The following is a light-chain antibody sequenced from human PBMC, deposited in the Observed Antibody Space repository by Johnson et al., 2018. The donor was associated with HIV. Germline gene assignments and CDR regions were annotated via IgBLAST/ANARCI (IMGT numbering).Light chain of an antibody. Sequence: SVLTQPPSVSAAPGQKVTISCSGSSSNIGNNYVSWYQSLPGTAPKLLIYENDKRPSGIPDRFSASKSGTSATLAITGLQTGDEADYYCGTWITTGTVFGSGTKVTVL. CDR1: SSNIGNNY. CDR3: GTWITTGTV. V-gene: IGLV1-51*01. CDR2: END. J-gene: IGLJ1*01.